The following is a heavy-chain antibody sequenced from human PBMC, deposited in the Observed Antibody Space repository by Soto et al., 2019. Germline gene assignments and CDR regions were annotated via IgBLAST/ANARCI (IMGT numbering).Heavy chain of an antibody. V-gene: IGHV4-39*01. CDR1: GGSVSSSSYY. Sequence: PSETLSLTCTVSGGSVSSSSYYWGWVRQPPGKGLEWIGSVYYSGSTNYNPSLKSRVTISVDKSKNQFSLKLSSVTAADTAVYYCARQASKTYYDFWSGSTNLEVYYMDVWGKGTTVTVS. CDR2: VYYSGST. J-gene: IGHJ6*03. D-gene: IGHD3-3*01. CDR3: ARQASKTYYDFWSGSTNLEVYYMDV.